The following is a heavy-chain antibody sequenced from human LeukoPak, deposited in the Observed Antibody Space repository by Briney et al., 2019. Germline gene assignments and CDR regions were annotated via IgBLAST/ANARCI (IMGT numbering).Heavy chain of an antibody. CDR1: GYTLTELS. CDR2: FDPEDGET. CDR3: ATGRDFWSGYSFDY. Sequence: ASVKVSCKVSGYTLTELSMHWVRQAPGKGLEWMGGFDPEDGETIYAQKFQGRVTMTEDTSTDTAYMELSSLRSEDTAVYYCATGRDFWSGYSFDYWGQGTLVTVSS. D-gene: IGHD3-3*01. V-gene: IGHV1-24*01. J-gene: IGHJ4*02.